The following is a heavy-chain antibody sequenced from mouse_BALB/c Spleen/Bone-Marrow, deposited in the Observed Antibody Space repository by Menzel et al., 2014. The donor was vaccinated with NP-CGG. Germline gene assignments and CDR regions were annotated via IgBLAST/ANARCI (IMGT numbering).Heavy chain of an antibody. V-gene: IGHV1-7*01. J-gene: IGHJ3*01. CDR2: IYPSTGYT. CDR3: ARDDYAY. CDR1: GYTFTSYW. Sequence: QVQLQQSGAELAKPGAPVKMSCKASGYTFTSYWMHWVKQGPGQGLEWIGYIYPSTGYTEHNQKFKDKAIMTADKSSSTAYMQLSSLTSEDSAVYYCARDDYAYWGQGTLVTVSA. D-gene: IGHD2-4*01.